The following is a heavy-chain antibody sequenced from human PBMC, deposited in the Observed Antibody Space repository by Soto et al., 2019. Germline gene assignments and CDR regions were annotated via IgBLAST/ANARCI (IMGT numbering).Heavy chain of an antibody. CDR1: GGSVSSNIYY. CDR2: IYYSGST. J-gene: IGHJ4*02. V-gene: IGHV4-31*03. Sequence: QVQLQESGPGLVKPSQTLSLICTVSGGSVSSNIYYWTWIRHHPGKGPEWIGHIYYSGSTYYNPSLKSRVTISLDTATNLFSLRLTSVTAADTAVYYCARGYDYDSGGYFFDYWGQGTLVTVSS. CDR3: ARGYDYDSGGYFFDY. D-gene: IGHD3-22*01.